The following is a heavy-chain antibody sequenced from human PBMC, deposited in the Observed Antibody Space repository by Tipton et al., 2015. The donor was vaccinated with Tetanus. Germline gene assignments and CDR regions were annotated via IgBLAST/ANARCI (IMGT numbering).Heavy chain of an antibody. CDR3: ARRGEARANWFDS. CDR2: ISYSSTSI. V-gene: IGHV3-48*01. D-gene: IGHD2-21*01. J-gene: IGHJ5*01. CDR1: GFSFRDFG. Sequence: SLRLSCAGSGFSFRDFGMNWVRQAPGKGLEWVSYISYSSTSIYYADSVKGRFVVSRDNAKNSLSLQMNTLRGDDTAVYYCARRGEARANWFDSWGQGTLVTVSS.